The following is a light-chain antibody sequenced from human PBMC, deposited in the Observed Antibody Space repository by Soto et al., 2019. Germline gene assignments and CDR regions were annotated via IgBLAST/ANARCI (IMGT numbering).Light chain of an antibody. CDR1: QSVSRN. CDR2: EAS. J-gene: IGKJ1*01. CDR3: QRYKNWLWT. Sequence: EIVMTQSPATLSVSPGERATLSCRASQSVSRNVAWYQPKPGQAPRLLLHEASTRATGISVRFSGSGSGTDFALTISSLHSEDFAVYFCQRYKNWLWTFVQGTKVRIK. V-gene: IGKV3-15*01.